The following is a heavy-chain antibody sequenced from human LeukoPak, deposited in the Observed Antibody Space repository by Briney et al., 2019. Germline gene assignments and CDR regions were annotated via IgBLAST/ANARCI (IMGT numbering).Heavy chain of an antibody. CDR2: MNPNSGNT. CDR3: ARGADSSSSLFDY. Sequence: ASVKVSCKASGYTFTNYDINWVRQATGQGLEWMGWMNPNSGNTGFIQKFQGRVTITRNTSISTAYMELSSLRSEDTAVYYCARGADSSSSLFDYWGQGTLVTVSP. CDR1: GYTFTNYD. D-gene: IGHD6-13*01. J-gene: IGHJ4*02. V-gene: IGHV1-8*03.